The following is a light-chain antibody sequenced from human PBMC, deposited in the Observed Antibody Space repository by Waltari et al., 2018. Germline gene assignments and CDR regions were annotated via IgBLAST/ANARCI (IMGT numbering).Light chain of an antibody. CDR3: QQYYSIPWT. Sequence: DIVMTQSPDSLAVSLGERATINCKSSQSVLYRSNNKKYLAWYQQKPGHPPKLLIYWASTRESGVPDRFSGSGSGTDFTLTISSLQAEDVAVYYCQQYYSIPWTFGQGTKVEIK. V-gene: IGKV4-1*01. J-gene: IGKJ1*01. CDR2: WAS. CDR1: QSVLYRSNNKKY.